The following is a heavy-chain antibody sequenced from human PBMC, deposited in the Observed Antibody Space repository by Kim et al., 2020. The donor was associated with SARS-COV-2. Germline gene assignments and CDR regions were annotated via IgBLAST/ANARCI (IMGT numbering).Heavy chain of an antibody. D-gene: IGHD3-9*01. CDR3: AKDPVLRYFDWLPNWFDP. J-gene: IGHJ5*02. V-gene: IGHV3-23*01. Sequence: KGRFTISRDNSKNTLYLQMNSLRAEDTAVYYCAKDPVLRYFDWLPNWFDPWGQGTLVTVSS.